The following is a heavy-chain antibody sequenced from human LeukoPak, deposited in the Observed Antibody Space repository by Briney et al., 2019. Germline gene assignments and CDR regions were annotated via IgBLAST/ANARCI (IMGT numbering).Heavy chain of an antibody. CDR1: GGTFSSYA. CDR2: IIPIFGTA. D-gene: IGHD6-13*01. Sequence: ASVKVSCKASGGTFSSYAISWVRQAPGQGLEWMGGIIPIFGTANYAQKFQGRVTITADESTSTAYMELSRLRSDDTAVYYCARRVASIAAAGDDFDYWGQGTLVTVSS. J-gene: IGHJ4*02. CDR3: ARRVASIAAAGDDFDY. V-gene: IGHV1-69*13.